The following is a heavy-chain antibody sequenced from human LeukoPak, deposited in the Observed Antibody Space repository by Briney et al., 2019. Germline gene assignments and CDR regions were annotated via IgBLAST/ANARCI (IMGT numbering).Heavy chain of an antibody. V-gene: IGHV3-30-3*01. CDR2: ISYDGSNK. D-gene: IGHD6-13*01. CDR3: ARSVGIAAAFDY. CDR1: GFTFSSYA. J-gene: IGHJ4*02. Sequence: PGGSLRLSCAASGFTFSSYAMHWVRQAPGKGLEWVAVISYDGSNKYYADSVKGRFTISRDNSKNTLYLQMNSLRAEDTAVYYCARSVGIAAAFDYWGQGTLVTVSS.